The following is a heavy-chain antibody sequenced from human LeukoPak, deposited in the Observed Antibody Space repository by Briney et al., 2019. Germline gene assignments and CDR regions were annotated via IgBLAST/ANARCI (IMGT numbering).Heavy chain of an antibody. D-gene: IGHD6-19*01. J-gene: IGHJ3*02. V-gene: IGHV4-61*02. CDR2: IYTSGST. CDR1: GGSISSGSYY. CDR3: ARVFERKWLVQGDAFDI. Sequence: SQTLSLTCTVSGGSISSGSYYWSWIRQPAGKGLEWIGRIYTSGSTNYNPSLKSRVTISVDTSKNQFSLKLSSVTAADTAVYYCARVFERKWLVQGDAFDIWGQGTMVTVSS.